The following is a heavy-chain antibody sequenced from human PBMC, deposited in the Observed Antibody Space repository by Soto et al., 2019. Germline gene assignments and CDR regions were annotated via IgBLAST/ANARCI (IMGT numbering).Heavy chain of an antibody. CDR3: ARGRWIAAAGTFDY. Sequence: SVKVSCKASGGTFSSYAISGVRQAPGQGLEWMGGIIPIFGTANYAQKFQGRVTITADESTSTAYMELSSLRSEDTAVYYCARGRWIAAAGTFDYWGQGTLVTVSS. CDR2: IIPIFGTA. CDR1: GGTFSSYA. V-gene: IGHV1-69*13. J-gene: IGHJ4*02. D-gene: IGHD6-13*01.